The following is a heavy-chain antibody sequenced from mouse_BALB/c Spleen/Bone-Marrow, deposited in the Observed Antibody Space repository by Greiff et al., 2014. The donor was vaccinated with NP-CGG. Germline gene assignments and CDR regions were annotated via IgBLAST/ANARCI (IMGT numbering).Heavy chain of an antibody. Sequence: EVQLVESGGVLVKPGGSLKLSCAASGFTFSSYGMSWVRQTPDKRLEWVATISSGGHYTYYLDSVKGRFTISRDNAKNTLYLQMSSLKSEDTAMFYCTRRGNWDGRNAMDYWGQGTSVTVSS. J-gene: IGHJ4*01. D-gene: IGHD4-1*01. V-gene: IGHV5-6*01. CDR1: GFTFSSYG. CDR3: TRRGNWDGRNAMDY. CDR2: ISSGGHYT.